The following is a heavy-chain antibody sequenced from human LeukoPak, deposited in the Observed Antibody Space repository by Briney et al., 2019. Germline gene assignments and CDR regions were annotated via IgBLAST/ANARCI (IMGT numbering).Heavy chain of an antibody. Sequence: GGSLRLSRAASGFTFCSYSMNWVRQDPGEGLEWVSSISSSSSYIYYADSVKGRFTISRDNAKNSLYLQMNSLRAEDTAVYYCAGPIYYDFWSGVDYWGQGTLVTVSS. CDR3: AGPIYYDFWSGVDY. V-gene: IGHV3-21*01. CDR2: ISSSSSYI. D-gene: IGHD3-3*01. J-gene: IGHJ4*02. CDR1: GFTFCSYS.